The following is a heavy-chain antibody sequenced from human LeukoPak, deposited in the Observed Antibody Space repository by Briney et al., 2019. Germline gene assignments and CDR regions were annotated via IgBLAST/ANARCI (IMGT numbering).Heavy chain of an antibody. CDR2: IYYSGST. CDR1: GGSVSSGSYY. D-gene: IGHD3-10*01. CDR3: ARITMVRGEPAFYFDY. Sequence: SETQSLTCTVSGGSVSSGSYYWSWIRQPPGKGLEWIGYIYYSGSTNYNPSLKSRVTISVDTSKNQFSLKLSSVTAADTAVYYCARITMVRGEPAFYFDYWGQGTLVTVSS. V-gene: IGHV4-61*01. J-gene: IGHJ4*02.